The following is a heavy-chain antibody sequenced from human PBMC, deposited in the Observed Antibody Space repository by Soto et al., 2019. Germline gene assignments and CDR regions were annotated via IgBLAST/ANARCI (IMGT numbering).Heavy chain of an antibody. J-gene: IGHJ6*02. V-gene: IGHV4-59*01. CDR3: AQSTPRSWGGGMDV. D-gene: IGHD3-16*01. Sequence: SETLSLTCTVSGGSITSYYWTWIRQPPGQGLEWIGYISDIGSTSYNPSLTSRVTMLVDTSKKQFSLKLSSVTEADSAVYFCAQSTPRSWGGGMDVWGQGATVTVSS. CDR1: GGSITSYY. CDR2: ISDIGST.